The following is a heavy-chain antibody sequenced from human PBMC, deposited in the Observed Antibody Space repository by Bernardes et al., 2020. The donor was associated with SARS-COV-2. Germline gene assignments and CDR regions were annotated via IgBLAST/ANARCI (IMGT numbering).Heavy chain of an antibody. Sequence: ASVKVSCKASGYTFSRYDINWVRQATGRGLEWMGWMNANIGNTGSAQKFQGRLVMTRNTSTSTAYMELSSLRSEDTAVYYCARVPRYYDSTAYVPPGDYYYGMNVWCQGTTVTVSS. V-gene: IGHV1-8*01. J-gene: IGHJ6*02. CDR2: MNANIGNT. CDR1: GYTFSRYD. CDR3: ARVPRYYDSTAYVPPGDYYYGMNV. D-gene: IGHD3-22*01.